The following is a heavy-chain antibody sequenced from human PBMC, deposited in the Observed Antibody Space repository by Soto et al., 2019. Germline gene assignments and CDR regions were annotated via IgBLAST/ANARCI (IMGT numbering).Heavy chain of an antibody. D-gene: IGHD6-19*01. V-gene: IGHV3-53*01. CDR3: AREASIAVAGMGGDYFDY. J-gene: IGHJ4*02. CDR2: IYSGGST. Sequence: GGSLRLSCAASGFTVSSNYMSWVRQAPGKGLEWVSVIYSGGSTYYADSVKGRFTISRDNSKNTLYLQMNSLRAEDTAVYYCAREASIAVAGMGGDYFDYWGQGTLVTVSS. CDR1: GFTVSSNY.